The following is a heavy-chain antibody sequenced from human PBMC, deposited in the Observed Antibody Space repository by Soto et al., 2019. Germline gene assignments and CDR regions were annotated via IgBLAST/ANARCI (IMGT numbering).Heavy chain of an antibody. CDR3: VRQFGSWVREIDF. CDR1: AYSVSSTTFD. J-gene: IGHJ4*02. Sequence: SETLSLTCTVSAYSVSSTTFDWGWVRQPPGGGLEFIGNIYYSGHTYYNPSLQSRVTISVDTSKNQFFLRLTSVTAADTAVYYCVRQFGSWVREIDFWGQGTLVTVSS. D-gene: IGHD3-16*01. CDR2: IYYSGHT. V-gene: IGHV4-39*01.